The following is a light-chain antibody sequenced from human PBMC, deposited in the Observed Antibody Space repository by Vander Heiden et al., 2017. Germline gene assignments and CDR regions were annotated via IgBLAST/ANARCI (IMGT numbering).Light chain of an antibody. CDR2: DVS. V-gene: IGLV2-11*01. CDR3: CSYAGSYTWV. CDR1: SSDVGGYNY. Sequence: QPALTQPLSVSGSPGQSVTIPCTGTSSDVGGYNYVSCYHQHPRKAPRLMIYDVSKRPSGVPDRFSGSKSGNTASLTISGLQAEDEADYYCCSYAGSYTWVFGGGTKLTVL. J-gene: IGLJ3*02.